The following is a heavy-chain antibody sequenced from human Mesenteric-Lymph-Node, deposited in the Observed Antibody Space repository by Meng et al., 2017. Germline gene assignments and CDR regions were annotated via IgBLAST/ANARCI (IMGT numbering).Heavy chain of an antibody. D-gene: IGHD3-10*01. CDR1: GGSISSSTYY. Sequence: QLQLQESGPGLVKPSETLSLTCTASGGSISSSTYYWGWIRQPPGKGLEWLGSIYYSGRAYYNPSLKGRVTMSVDTSKNQFSLKLSSVTAADTAVYYCARLWFGERPPDYWGQGTLVTVS. V-gene: IGHV4-39*01. J-gene: IGHJ4*02. CDR3: ARLWFGERPPDY. CDR2: IYYSGRA.